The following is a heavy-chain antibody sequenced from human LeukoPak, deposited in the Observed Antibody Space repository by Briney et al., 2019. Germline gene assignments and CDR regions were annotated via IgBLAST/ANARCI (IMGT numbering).Heavy chain of an antibody. J-gene: IGHJ6*03. CDR3: ARGSSSWIPYYYYMDV. CDR1: GGTFSSYA. V-gene: IGHV1-69*05. Sequence: ASVKVSCKASGGTFSSYAISWVQQAPGQGLEWMGGIIPIFGTANYAQKFQGRVTITTDESTSTAYMELSSLRSEDTAVYYCARGSSSWIPYYYYMDVWGKGTTVTVSS. CDR2: IIPIFGTA. D-gene: IGHD6-13*01.